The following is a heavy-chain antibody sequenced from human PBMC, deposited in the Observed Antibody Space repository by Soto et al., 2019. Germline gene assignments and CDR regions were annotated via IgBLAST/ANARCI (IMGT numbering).Heavy chain of an antibody. CDR1: GYTLTELS. V-gene: IGHV1-24*01. CDR2: FDPEDGET. CDR3: ATDRPFCTNGVCYTYYYYGMDV. D-gene: IGHD2-8*01. J-gene: IGHJ6*02. Sequence: ASVKVSCKVSGYTLTELSMHWVRQAPGKGLEWMGGFDPEDGETIYAQKFQGRVTMTEDTSTDTAYMELSSLRSEDTAVYYCATDRPFCTNGVCYTYYYYGMDVWGQGTTVTVSS.